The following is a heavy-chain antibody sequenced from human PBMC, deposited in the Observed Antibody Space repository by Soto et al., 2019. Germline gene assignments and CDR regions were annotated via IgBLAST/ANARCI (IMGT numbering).Heavy chain of an antibody. V-gene: IGHV3-23*01. CDR3: AKAETRWFAP. Sequence: PGGSLRLSCAASGFTFGQFVMTWVRQAPGKGLEWVSTITGSSGSTTYTESVKGRFTISRDNSKNSLYLQMNNLRADDTAIYYCAKAETRWFAPWGRGTLVTVSS. J-gene: IGHJ5*02. D-gene: IGHD1-1*01. CDR1: GFTFGQFV. CDR2: ITGSSGST.